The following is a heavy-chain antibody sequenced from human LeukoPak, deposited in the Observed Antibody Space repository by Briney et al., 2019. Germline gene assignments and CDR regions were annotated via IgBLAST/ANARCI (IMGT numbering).Heavy chain of an antibody. D-gene: IGHD6-19*01. Sequence: PSETLSLTCTVSVGSISSYYWSWVQQPPGQGLEYIGYIYYSGSTNYNPSLKSRVTISLDTSKNQFSLKLNSVTAADTAVYYCARGHSSVWYLYYWGQGTLVTVSS. J-gene: IGHJ4*02. CDR2: IYYSGST. CDR3: ARGHSSVWYLYY. V-gene: IGHV4-59*01. CDR1: VGSISSYY.